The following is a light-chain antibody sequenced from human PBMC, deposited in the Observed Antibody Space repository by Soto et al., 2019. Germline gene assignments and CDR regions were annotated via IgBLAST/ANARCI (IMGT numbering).Light chain of an antibody. Sequence: DIQMTQSPSSLSASVGDRVTITCWASQSISRNLNWYQHKPGKAPKLLIYAASSLQNGVPSRFSGGGSGTEFTLSISSLQPEDFGTYYCQQSYTTASITFGQGIRLEIK. J-gene: IGKJ5*01. V-gene: IGKV1-39*01. CDR2: AAS. CDR1: QSISRN. CDR3: QQSYTTASIT.